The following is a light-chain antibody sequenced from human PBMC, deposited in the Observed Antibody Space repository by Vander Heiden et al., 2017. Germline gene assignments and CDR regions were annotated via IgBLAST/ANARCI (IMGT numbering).Light chain of an antibody. J-gene: IGLJ3*02. V-gene: IGLV1-40*03. Sequence: QSAVTQPPSVSGTLGQRVTMSCTGTSSNIGAGYNVHWYQHLPGGAPKLLIYGNFNRASGVPDRFSASKSGASATLGISGVQADDEADYYCQAYDSSLGAWVFGGGTKLTVL. CDR1: SSNIGAGYN. CDR2: GNF. CDR3: QAYDSSLGAWV.